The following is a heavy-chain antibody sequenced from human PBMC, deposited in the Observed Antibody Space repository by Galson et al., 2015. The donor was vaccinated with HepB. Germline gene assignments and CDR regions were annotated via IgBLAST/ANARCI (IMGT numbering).Heavy chain of an antibody. J-gene: IGHJ4*02. CDR1: GFTFSSYW. Sequence: SLRLSCAASGFTFSSYWMSWVRQAPGKGLEWVANIKQDGSEKYYVDSVKGRFTISRDNAKNSLYLQMNSLRAEDTAVYCCARDAGSSSSWTAFDYWGQGTLVTVSS. D-gene: IGHD6-13*01. CDR3: ARDAGSSSSWTAFDY. V-gene: IGHV3-7*03. CDR2: IKQDGSEK.